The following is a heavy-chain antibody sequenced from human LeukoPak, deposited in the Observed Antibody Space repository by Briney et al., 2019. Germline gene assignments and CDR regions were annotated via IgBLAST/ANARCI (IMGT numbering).Heavy chain of an antibody. D-gene: IGHD6-13*01. CDR2: MNPNSGNT. CDR3: ARGRERYSSSWEDTDY. Sequence: ASVKVSCKASGYTFTSYDINWVRQATGQGLEWMGWMNPNSGNTGYAQKFQGRVTMTRKTSISTAYMELSSLRSEDTAVYYCARGRERYSSSWEDTDYWGQGTLVTVSS. V-gene: IGHV1-8*01. CDR1: GYTFTSYD. J-gene: IGHJ4*02.